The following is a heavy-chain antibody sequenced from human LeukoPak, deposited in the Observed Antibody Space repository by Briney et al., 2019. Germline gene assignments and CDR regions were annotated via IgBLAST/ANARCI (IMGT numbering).Heavy chain of an antibody. CDR3: ARVGSSSSVGAFDI. Sequence: SETLSLTCTVSGGSISSSSYYWGWIRQPPGKGLEWIGEINHSGSTNYNPSLKSRVTISVDTSKNQFSLKLSSVTAADTAVYYCARVGSSSSVGAFDIWGQGTMVTVSS. J-gene: IGHJ3*02. CDR2: INHSGST. D-gene: IGHD6-6*01. V-gene: IGHV4-39*07. CDR1: GGSISSSSYY.